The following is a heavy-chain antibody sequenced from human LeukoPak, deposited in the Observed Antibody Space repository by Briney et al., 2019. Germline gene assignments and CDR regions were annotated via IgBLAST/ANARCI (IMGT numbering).Heavy chain of an antibody. D-gene: IGHD6-19*01. Sequence: ASVKVSCKASGYTFTGYYMHWVRQAPGQGLEWMGWINPNSGGTNYAQKFQGRVTMTRDTSISTAYMELSRLRSDDTAVYYCARESRIAVADNYYYYMDVWGKGTTVTVSS. CDR1: GYTFTGYY. J-gene: IGHJ6*03. CDR2: INPNSGGT. V-gene: IGHV1-2*02. CDR3: ARESRIAVADNYYYYMDV.